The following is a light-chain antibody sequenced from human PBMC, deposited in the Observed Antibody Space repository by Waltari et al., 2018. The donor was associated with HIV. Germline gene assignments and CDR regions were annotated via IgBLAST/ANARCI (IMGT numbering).Light chain of an antibody. CDR2: EVS. Sequence: QSALTQPASVSGSPGQSITISCTGTSSDVGGYNYVSWYQQHPGKAPKLMIYEVSNRPSGVSNRFSGSKSGNTASLTISGLQADDEGDYYCSSYTISSTLAFGGGTKVTVL. CDR3: SSYTISSTLA. CDR1: SSDVGGYNY. J-gene: IGLJ2*01. V-gene: IGLV2-14*01.